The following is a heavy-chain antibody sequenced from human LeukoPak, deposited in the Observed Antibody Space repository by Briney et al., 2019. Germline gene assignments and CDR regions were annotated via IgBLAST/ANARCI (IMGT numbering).Heavy chain of an antibody. Sequence: SETLSLTCTVSGGSISSHYWSWIRQPPGKGLEWIGYIYYSGSTNYNPSLKSRVTISVDTSKNQFSLKLSSVTAADTAVYYCARGLLGLKPTPFDPWGQGTLVTVSS. J-gene: IGHJ5*02. CDR1: GGSISSHY. V-gene: IGHV4-59*11. CDR3: ARGLLGLKPTPFDP. D-gene: IGHD1-7*01. CDR2: IYYSGST.